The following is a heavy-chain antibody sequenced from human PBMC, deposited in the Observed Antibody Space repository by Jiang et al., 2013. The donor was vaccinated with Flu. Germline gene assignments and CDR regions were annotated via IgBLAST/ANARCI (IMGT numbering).Heavy chain of an antibody. V-gene: IGHV7-4-1*02. CDR1: GYTFTSYA. D-gene: IGHD4-17*01. Sequence: CKASGYTFTSYAMNWVRQAPGQGLEWMGWINTNTGNPTYAQGFTGRFVFSLDTSVSTAYLQISSLKAEDTAVYYCARAQGGDYYYGMDVWGQGTTVTVSS. CDR2: INTNTGNP. CDR3: ARAQGGDYYYGMDV. J-gene: IGHJ6*02.